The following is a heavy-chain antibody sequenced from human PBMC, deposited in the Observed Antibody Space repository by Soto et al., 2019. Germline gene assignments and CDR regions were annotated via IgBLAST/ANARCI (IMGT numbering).Heavy chain of an antibody. CDR3: ARLGFVGEGDF. CDR1: GFTFSRYW. Sequence: EVQLAESGGGLNQPGGSLRLSCATSGFTFSRYWIHWVRQAPGEGLVWVSRISGDGVHTDYAESVKGRFTVSRDIAKSTGYLQMNNLRAEDTAIYYCARLGFVGEGDFWGQGILVTVSS. J-gene: IGHJ4*02. CDR2: ISGDGVHT. V-gene: IGHV3-74*01. D-gene: IGHD3-16*01.